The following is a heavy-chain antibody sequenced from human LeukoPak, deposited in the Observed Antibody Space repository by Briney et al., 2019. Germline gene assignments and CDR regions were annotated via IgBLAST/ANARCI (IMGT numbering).Heavy chain of an antibody. CDR1: GVSINTYL. D-gene: IGHD6-19*01. Sequence: SETLSLTCTVSGVSINTYLWSWIRQPPGKGLEWIGYIYYSGSTNYNPSLKSRVTISVDTSKNQFSLKLSSVTAADTAVYYCARGVTGGWYGDFQHWGQGTLVTVSS. J-gene: IGHJ1*01. CDR2: IYYSGST. CDR3: ARGVTGGWYGDFQH. V-gene: IGHV4-59*01.